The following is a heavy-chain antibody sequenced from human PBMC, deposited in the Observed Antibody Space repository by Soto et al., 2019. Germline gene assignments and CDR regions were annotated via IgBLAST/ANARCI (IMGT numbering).Heavy chain of an antibody. D-gene: IGHD6-6*01. CDR1: GFTFSNAW. CDR2: IKSKTDGGTT. V-gene: IGHV3-15*01. CDR3: TTSIAARSFFDY. J-gene: IGHJ4*02. Sequence: GVLRLSCAASGFTFSNAWMSWVRQAPGKGLEWVGRIKSKTDGGTTDYAAPVKGRFTISRDDSKNTLYLQMNSLKTEDTAVYYCTTSIAARSFFDYWGQGTLVTVSS.